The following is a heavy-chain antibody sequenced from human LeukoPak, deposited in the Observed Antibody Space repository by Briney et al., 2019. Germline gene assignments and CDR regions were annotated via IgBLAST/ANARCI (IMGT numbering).Heavy chain of an antibody. D-gene: IGHD3-16*01. Sequence: SETLSLTCTVSGVSIGSHYWTWLRQTPGKGLEWIGYVYDIGSTKYNPSLKSRVTISVDTSKNQFSLRLSSVTAVDTAVYYCARGGVLKSVDYWGQGTLVAVSS. J-gene: IGHJ4*02. V-gene: IGHV4-59*11. CDR1: GVSIGSHY. CDR3: ARGGVLKSVDY. CDR2: VYDIGST.